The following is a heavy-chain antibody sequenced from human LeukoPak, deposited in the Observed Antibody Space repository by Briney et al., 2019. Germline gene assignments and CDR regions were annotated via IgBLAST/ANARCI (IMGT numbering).Heavy chain of an antibody. CDR1: GFTFSGFY. CDR2: ISRSGHSI. D-gene: IGHD1-1*01. J-gene: IGHJ4*02. Sequence: GGSLRLSCAASGFTFSGFYMSWIRQAPGKGLERLSYISRSGHSIQYADSVKGRFTISRDNAKNSLYLQMNSLRAEDTAVYYCASGWELEPTGYWGRGVLVTVSS. V-gene: IGHV3-11*01. CDR3: ASGWELEPTGY.